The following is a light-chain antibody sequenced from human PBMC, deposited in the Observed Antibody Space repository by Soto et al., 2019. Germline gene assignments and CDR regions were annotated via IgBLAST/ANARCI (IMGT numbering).Light chain of an antibody. V-gene: IGKV3-15*01. CDR2: SAS. CDR3: QQYNNWPIT. Sequence: EIVMTQSPATLSVSPGERATLSCRASQSVSSKLAWYQQKPGQAPSLLIYSASTRATGIPARFSGSGSGTEFTLTISSLQSEDFAVYYCQQYNNWPITFGQGTRLEIK. J-gene: IGKJ5*01. CDR1: QSVSSK.